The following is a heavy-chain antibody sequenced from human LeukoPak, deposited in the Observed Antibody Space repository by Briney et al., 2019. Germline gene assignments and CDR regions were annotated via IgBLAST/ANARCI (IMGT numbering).Heavy chain of an antibody. D-gene: IGHD2-2*02. CDR1: GFTFSSYA. J-gene: IGHJ4*02. Sequence: GRSLRLSCAASGFTFSSYAMHWVRKAPGKGLEWVAVISYDGSNKYYADSVKGRFTISRDNSKNTLYLQMNSLRAEDTAVYYCAKSHRYQLLYPDYWGQGTLVTVSS. V-gene: IGHV3-30*04. CDR3: AKSHRYQLLYPDY. CDR2: ISYDGSNK.